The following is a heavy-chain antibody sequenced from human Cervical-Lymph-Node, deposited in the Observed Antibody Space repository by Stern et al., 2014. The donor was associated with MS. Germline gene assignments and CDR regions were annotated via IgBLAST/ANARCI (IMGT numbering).Heavy chain of an antibody. CDR1: GGTFPSYA. Sequence: QLVQSGAAVKQPGSSVKVSCKASGGTFPSYAISCVRPAPGHRLAWMGGLLPLFGPAHSAQKFQGRVTITADESTSTAYMELSSLRSEDTAVYYCARGQYYGDSRGIDYWGQGTLVTVSS. D-gene: IGHD4-17*01. CDR2: LLPLFGPA. CDR3: ARGQYYGDSRGIDY. V-gene: IGHV1-69*01. J-gene: IGHJ4*02.